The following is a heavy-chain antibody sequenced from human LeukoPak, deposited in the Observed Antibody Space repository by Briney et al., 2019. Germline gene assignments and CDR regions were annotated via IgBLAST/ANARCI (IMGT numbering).Heavy chain of an antibody. J-gene: IGHJ4*02. CDR1: GFTFSGSW. CDR2: IKEEGSDK. D-gene: IGHD1/OR15-1a*01. Sequence: GGSLILSCAASGFTFSGSWMTWVRQAPGKGVEWVAHIKEEGSDKYYVDSVTGRFTISRDNTKNSLYLKMSSLRAEDTAVYYCATWNSDWEFAYWGQGTLVSVSS. CDR3: ATWNSDWEFAY. V-gene: IGHV3-7*05.